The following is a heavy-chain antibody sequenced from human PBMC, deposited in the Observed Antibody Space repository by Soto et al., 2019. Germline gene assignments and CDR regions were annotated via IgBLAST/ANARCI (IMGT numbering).Heavy chain of an antibody. CDR3: ARTYCGGDCYSPPGDAFDI. V-gene: IGHV5-51*01. D-gene: IGHD2-21*02. Sequence: GESLKISCKGSGYSFTSYWIGWVRQMPGKGLEWMGIIYPGDSDTRYSPSFQGQVTISADKSISTAYLQWSSLKASDTAMYYCARTYCGGDCYSPPGDAFDIWGQGTMVTVSS. CDR1: GYSFTSYW. CDR2: IYPGDSDT. J-gene: IGHJ3*02.